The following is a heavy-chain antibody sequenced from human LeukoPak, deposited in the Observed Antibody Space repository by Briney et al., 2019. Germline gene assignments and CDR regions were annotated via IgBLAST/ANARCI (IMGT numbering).Heavy chain of an antibody. CDR2: ISYDGSNK. D-gene: IGHD3-22*01. CDR1: GFTFSSYA. V-gene: IGHV3-30-3*01. Sequence: GGSLRLSCAASGFTFSSYAMHWVRQAPGKGLEWVAVISYDGSNKYYADSVKGRFTISRDNSKNTLYLQMNSLRAEDTAVYYCARGSEPPMIVVGLFDYWGQGTLVTVSS. J-gene: IGHJ4*02. CDR3: ARGSEPPMIVVGLFDY.